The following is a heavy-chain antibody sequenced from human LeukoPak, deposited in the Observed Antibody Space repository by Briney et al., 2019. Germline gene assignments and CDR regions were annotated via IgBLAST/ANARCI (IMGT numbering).Heavy chain of an antibody. J-gene: IGHJ4*02. Sequence: GGSLRLPCAASGFTFSSYSMNWVRQAPGKGLEWVSYISSSSSTIYYADSVKGRFTISRDNAKNSLYLQMNSLRSEDTAVYYCARGADGSGSYYSPFDYWGQGTLVTVSS. D-gene: IGHD3-10*01. CDR2: ISSSSSTI. CDR1: GFTFSSYS. V-gene: IGHV3-48*01. CDR3: ARGADGSGSYYSPFDY.